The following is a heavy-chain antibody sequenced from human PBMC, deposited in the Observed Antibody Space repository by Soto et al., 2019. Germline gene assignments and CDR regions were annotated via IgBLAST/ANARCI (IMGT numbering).Heavy chain of an antibody. D-gene: IGHD6-13*01. CDR2: INAANGDT. CDR1: GYTFTSYG. J-gene: IGHJ5*02. CDR3: VRRHVSATGIDWFDP. V-gene: IGHV1-3*01. Sequence: ASVNVSCKASGYTFTSYGIHWVRQAPGQRLECMGWINAANGDTKYSPKFQGRVTITRDTSASTAYMELSSLRSEDTAVYYCVRRHVSATGIDWFDPWGQGTLVTVSS.